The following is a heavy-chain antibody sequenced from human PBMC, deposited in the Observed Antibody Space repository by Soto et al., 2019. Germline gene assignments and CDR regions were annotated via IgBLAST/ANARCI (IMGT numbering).Heavy chain of an antibody. D-gene: IGHD3-16*02. Sequence: PSETLSLTCAVYGGSFSGYYWSWIRQPPGKGLEWIGEINHSGSTNYNPSLKSRVTISVDTSKNQFSLKLSSVTAADTAVYYCARGRLRLRELSLTYFDHWGQGTLVTVSS. CDR1: GGSFSGYY. CDR3: ARGRLRLRELSLTYFDH. V-gene: IGHV4-34*01. CDR2: INHSGST. J-gene: IGHJ4*02.